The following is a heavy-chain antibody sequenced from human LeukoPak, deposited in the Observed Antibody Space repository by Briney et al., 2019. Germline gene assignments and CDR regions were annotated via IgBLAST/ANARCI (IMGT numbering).Heavy chain of an antibody. J-gene: IGHJ6*04. V-gene: IGHV1-2*02. CDR3: AREPYDEIGRAMDV. Sequence: ASVKVSCKASGYTFTGYYMHWVRQAPGQGLEWMGWINPNSGVTNYAQKFQGRVTMTRDTSIRTAYMELRSLRSDDTAVYYCAREPYDEIGRAMDVWGEGTTVTISS. CDR2: INPNSGVT. D-gene: IGHD3-16*01. CDR1: GYTFTGYY.